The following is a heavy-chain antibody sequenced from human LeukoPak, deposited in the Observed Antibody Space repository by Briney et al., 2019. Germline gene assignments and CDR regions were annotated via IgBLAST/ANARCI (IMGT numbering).Heavy chain of an antibody. CDR3: ARRITIFGVAPPGSWFDP. CDR1: GXSISSYY. D-gene: IGHD3-3*01. Sequence: SSETLSLTCTVSGXSISSYYWSWIRQPPGKGLEWIGYIYYSGNTNYNPSLKSRVTISVDTSKNQFSLKLSSVTAADTAVYYCARRITIFGVAPPGSWFDPWGQGTLVTVSS. V-gene: IGHV4-59*08. CDR2: IYYSGNT. J-gene: IGHJ5*02.